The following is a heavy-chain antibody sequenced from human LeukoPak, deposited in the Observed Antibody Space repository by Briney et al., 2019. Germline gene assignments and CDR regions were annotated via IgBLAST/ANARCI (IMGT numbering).Heavy chain of an antibody. CDR3: ARGSIAAAVDY. J-gene: IGHJ4*02. V-gene: IGHV3-53*01. Sequence: GGSLRLSYAASGFTVSSNYMSWVRQAPGKGLEWVSVIYSGGSTYYADSVKGRFTISRDNSKNTLYLQMNSLRAEDTAVYYCARGSIAAAVDYWGQGTLVTVSS. D-gene: IGHD6-13*01. CDR2: IYSGGST. CDR1: GFTVSSNY.